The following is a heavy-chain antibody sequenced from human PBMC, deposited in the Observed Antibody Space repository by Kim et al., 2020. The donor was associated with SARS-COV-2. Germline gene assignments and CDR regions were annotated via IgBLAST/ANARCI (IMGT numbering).Heavy chain of an antibody. CDR1: GFTFSSYG. J-gene: IGHJ4*02. Sequence: GGSLRLSCAASGFTFSSYGMHWVRQAPGKGLEWVAVIWYDGSNKYYADSVKGRFTISRDNSKNTLYLQMNSLRAEDTAVYYCARAWGFGEGGDYWGQGTLVTVSS. CDR3: ARAWGFGEGGDY. V-gene: IGHV3-33*01. CDR2: IWYDGSNK. D-gene: IGHD3-10*01.